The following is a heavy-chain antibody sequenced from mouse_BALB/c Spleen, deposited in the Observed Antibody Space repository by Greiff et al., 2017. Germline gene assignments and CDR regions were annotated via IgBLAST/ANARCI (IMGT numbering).Heavy chain of an antibody. J-gene: IGHJ4*01. CDR1: GYAFTNYL. V-gene: IGHV1-54*01. CDR2: INPGSGGT. Sequence: QVQLQQSGAELVRPGTSVKVSCKASGYAFTNYLIEWVKQRPGQGLEWIGVINPGSGGTNYNEKFKGKATLTADKSSSTAYMQLSSLTSDDSAVYFCARSGNYVYAMDYWGQGTPVTVSS. CDR3: ARSGNYVYAMDY. D-gene: IGHD2-1*01.